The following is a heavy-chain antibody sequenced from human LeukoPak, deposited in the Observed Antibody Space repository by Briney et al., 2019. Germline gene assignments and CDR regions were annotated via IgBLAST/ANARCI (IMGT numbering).Heavy chain of an antibody. CDR1: GFTFSSYG. CDR3: AIGGDCYSCAFDI. Sequence: PGGSLRLSCAASGFTFSSYGMHWVRQAPGKGLEWVAVISYDGSNKYYADSVKGRFTISRDNSKNTLYLQMNSLRAEDTAVYYCAIGGDCYSCAFDIWGQGTMVTVSS. CDR2: ISYDGSNK. D-gene: IGHD2-21*02. J-gene: IGHJ3*02. V-gene: IGHV3-30*03.